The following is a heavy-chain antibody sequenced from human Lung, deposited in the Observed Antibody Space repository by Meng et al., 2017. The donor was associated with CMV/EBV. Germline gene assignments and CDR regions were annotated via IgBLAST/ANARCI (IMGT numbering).Heavy chain of an antibody. D-gene: IGHD6-13*01. Sequence: SXTLSLXCTVPGGSISSSSYFWGSIRQPPGKGLAWIGSIYYIGSTDYNPSLKSRVTISVDTSKNQFSLKLSSVTAADTAVYYCARQTDTEGIPEAPDVWGQGXTVTVSS. CDR3: ARQTDTEGIPEAPDV. J-gene: IGHJ6*02. V-gene: IGHV4-39*01. CDR2: IYYIGST. CDR1: GGSISSSSYF.